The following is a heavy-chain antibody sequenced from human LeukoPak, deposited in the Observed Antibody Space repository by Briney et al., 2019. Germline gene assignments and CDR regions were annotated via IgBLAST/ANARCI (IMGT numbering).Heavy chain of an antibody. J-gene: IGHJ4*02. D-gene: IGHD3-10*01. Sequence: SETLSLTCTVSGGPISSTTHYCGWIRQPPGKGLEWIESIYYSGSTFYNSSLKSRVTISVDTSKNQLSLKLTSVTAADTAVYFCARRGLTETSGALDCWGPGTLVTVSS. CDR1: GGPISSTTHY. V-gene: IGHV4-39*01. CDR2: IYYSGST. CDR3: ARRGLTETSGALDC.